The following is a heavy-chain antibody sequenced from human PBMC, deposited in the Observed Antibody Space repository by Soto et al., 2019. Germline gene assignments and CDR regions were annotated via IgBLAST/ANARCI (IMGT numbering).Heavy chain of an antibody. J-gene: IGHJ4*02. CDR3: AHIVVAGLGYYFDY. CDR2: IYWDDDK. V-gene: IGHV2-5*02. Sequence: QITLKESGPPLVKPTQTLTLTCTFSGFSLSSTRMAVGWIRQPPGKALEWLALIYWDDDKRYSPFLKSRLTITKDTSNKQVVLTMANMDTVDRGRYYCAHIVVAGLGYYFDYWGQGTLVTVSS. D-gene: IGHD6-19*01. CDR1: GFSLSSTRMA.